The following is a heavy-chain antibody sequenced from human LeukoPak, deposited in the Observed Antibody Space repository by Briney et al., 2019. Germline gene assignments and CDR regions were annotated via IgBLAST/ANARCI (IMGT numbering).Heavy chain of an antibody. J-gene: IGHJ4*02. CDR1: GFTFDDYA. Sequence: GGSLRLSCAASGFTFDDYAMHWVRQAPGKGLEWVSLTSGGGGSTYYADSVKGRFTISRDNSKNSLYLQMNSLRTEDTALYYCAKDRSYYYDSSGYYRENYFDYWGQGTLVTVSS. CDR3: AKDRSYYYDSSGYYRENYFDY. V-gene: IGHV3-43*02. CDR2: TSGGGGST. D-gene: IGHD3-22*01.